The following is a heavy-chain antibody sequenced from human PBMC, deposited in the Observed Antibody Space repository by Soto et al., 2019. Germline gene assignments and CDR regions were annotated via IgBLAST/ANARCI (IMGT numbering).Heavy chain of an antibody. CDR2: ISAYNGKT. Sequence: QVQLVQSGAEVKKPGASVKVSCKASGYTFTSYGISWVRQAPGQGLEWMGGISAYNGKTNYAQKLQGRGTMTTDTSTSTDYMELRSLSCDDTAVYYCARDQGGSYYYWGQGTLVTVSS. V-gene: IGHV1-18*01. D-gene: IGHD1-26*01. CDR1: GYTFTSYG. CDR3: ARDQGGSYYY. J-gene: IGHJ4*02.